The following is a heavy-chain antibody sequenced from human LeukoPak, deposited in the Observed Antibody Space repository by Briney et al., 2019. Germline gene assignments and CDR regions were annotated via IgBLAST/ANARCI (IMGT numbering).Heavy chain of an antibody. Sequence: ASVKVSCKASGYTFTSYDINWVRQATGQGLEWMGWMNPNSGNTGYAQKFQGRVTMTTNTSITTAYMELSSLRSEDTAVYYCARIDFDNSRDDYWGQGTLVTVSS. V-gene: IGHV1-8*01. CDR1: GYTFTSYD. CDR2: MNPNSGNT. J-gene: IGHJ4*02. CDR3: ARIDFDNSRDDY. D-gene: IGHD3-9*01.